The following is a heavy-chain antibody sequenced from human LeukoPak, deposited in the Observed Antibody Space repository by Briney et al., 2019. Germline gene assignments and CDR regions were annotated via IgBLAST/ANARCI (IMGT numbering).Heavy chain of an antibody. CDR3: AAIAAAGTGGSANFDY. CDR1: GGSISSYY. D-gene: IGHD6-13*01. CDR2: IYYSGST. V-gene: IGHV4-59*12. Sequence: SETLSLTCTVSGGSISSYYWSWIRQPPGKGLEWIGYIYYSGSTNYNPSLKSRVTISVDTSKNQFSLKLSSVTAADTAVYYCAAIAAAGTGGSANFDYWGQGTLVTVSS. J-gene: IGHJ4*02.